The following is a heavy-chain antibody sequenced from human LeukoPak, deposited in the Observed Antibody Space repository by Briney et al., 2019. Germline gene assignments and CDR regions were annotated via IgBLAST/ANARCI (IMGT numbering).Heavy chain of an antibody. Sequence: SETLSLTCAVYGGSFSTYYWSWIRQPPGKGLEWIGEINHSGSTNYNPSLKSRVTISIDTSKNQFSLKLSSVTAADTAVYYCARAHYYGSGSYYVGLGWFDPWGQGTLVTVSS. D-gene: IGHD3-10*01. CDR1: GGSFSTYY. CDR3: ARAHYYGSGSYYVGLGWFDP. CDR2: INHSGST. V-gene: IGHV4-34*01. J-gene: IGHJ5*02.